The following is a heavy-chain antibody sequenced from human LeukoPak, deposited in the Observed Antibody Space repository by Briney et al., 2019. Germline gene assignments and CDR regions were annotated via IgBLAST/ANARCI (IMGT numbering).Heavy chain of an antibody. V-gene: IGHV4-38-2*02. CDR2: IYHSGST. D-gene: IGHD5-12*01. Sequence: SETLSLTCTVSGYSISSGYYWGWIRQPPGKGLEWIGSIYHSGSTYYNPSLKSRVTISVDTSKNQFSLKLSSVTAADTAVYYCARDQGLSVATIPYYYYYMDVWGKGTTVTVSS. CDR1: GYSISSGYY. J-gene: IGHJ6*03. CDR3: ARDQGLSVATIPYYYYYMDV.